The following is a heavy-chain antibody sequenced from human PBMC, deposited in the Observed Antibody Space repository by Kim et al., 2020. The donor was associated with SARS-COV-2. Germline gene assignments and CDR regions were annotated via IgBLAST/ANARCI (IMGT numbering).Heavy chain of an antibody. CDR3: ERGVESGFDPYYYFAY. V-gene: IGHV3-21*01. J-gene: IGHJ4*02. D-gene: IGHD5-12*01. Sequence: DSLWGRFSVSRENAKNSLYLQMNSLRDEDTAVYYCERGVESGFDPYYYFAYWGQGTLVTVSS.